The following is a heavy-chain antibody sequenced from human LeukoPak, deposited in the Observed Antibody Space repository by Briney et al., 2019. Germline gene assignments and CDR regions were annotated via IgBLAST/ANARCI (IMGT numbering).Heavy chain of an antibody. J-gene: IGHJ4*02. V-gene: IGHV1-8*01. Sequence: ASVKVSCKASGYTFTSYDINWVRQATGQGLEWMGWINPNSGNTGYTQKFQGRVTMTRSTSISTAYMELSSLRSEDTAVYYCSRGRTFGELFYWGQGTLVTVSS. CDR1: GYTFTSYD. CDR3: SRGRTFGELFY. D-gene: IGHD3-10*01. CDR2: INPNSGNT.